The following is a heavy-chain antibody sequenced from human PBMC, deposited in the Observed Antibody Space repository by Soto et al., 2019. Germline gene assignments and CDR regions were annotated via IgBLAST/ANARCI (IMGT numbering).Heavy chain of an antibody. J-gene: IGHJ6*03. CDR2: ISYDGSNK. CDR1: GFTFSSYG. Sequence: GGSLRLSCAASGFTFSSYGMHWVRQAPGKGLEWVAVISYDGSNKYYADSVKGRFTISRDNSKNTLYLQMNSLRAEDTAVDYCAKDGHYDILTGTDPGYYYYMDVWGKGTTVTVSS. CDR3: AKDGHYDILTGTDPGYYYYMDV. V-gene: IGHV3-30*18. D-gene: IGHD3-9*01.